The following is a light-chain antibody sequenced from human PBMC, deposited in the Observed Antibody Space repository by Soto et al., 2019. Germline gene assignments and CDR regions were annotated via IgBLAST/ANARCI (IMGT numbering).Light chain of an antibody. CDR1: QSVSSY. J-gene: IGKJ5*01. V-gene: IGKV3-11*01. CDR2: DAS. Sequence: EIMLTQSPTTLSLSPRERATLSCRASQSVSSYLAWYQQKPGQAPRLLIYDASNRATGIPARFSGSGSGTEFTLTISSLQSEDFAVYYCQQYNNWPPITFGQGTRLEIK. CDR3: QQYNNWPPIT.